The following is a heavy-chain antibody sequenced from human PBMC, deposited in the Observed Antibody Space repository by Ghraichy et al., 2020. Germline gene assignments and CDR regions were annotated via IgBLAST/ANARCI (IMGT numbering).Heavy chain of an antibody. CDR1: GFTFSSYA. D-gene: IGHD3-10*01. CDR2: ISGSGGST. V-gene: IGHV3-23*01. Sequence: GGSLRLSCAASGFTFSSYAMSWVRQAPGKGLEWVSAISGSGGSTYYADSVKGRFTISRDNSKNTLYLQMNSLRAEDTAVYYCAKSRSQFRSGQPKSWYFDLWGRGTLVTVSS. J-gene: IGHJ2*01. CDR3: AKSRSQFRSGQPKSWYFDL.